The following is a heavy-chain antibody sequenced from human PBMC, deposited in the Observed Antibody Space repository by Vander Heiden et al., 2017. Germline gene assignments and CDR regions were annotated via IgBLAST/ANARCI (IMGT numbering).Heavy chain of an antibody. CDR2: IIPIFGTA. CDR1: GGTFSSYA. Sequence: QVQLVQSGAEVKKPGSSVKVSCKASGGTFSSYAISWVRQAPGTGLEWMGGIIPIFGTANYAQKFQGRVTITADKSTSTAYMELSSLRSEDTAVYYCASLMGGDYVWGSYRYTYVYWGQGTLVTVSS. CDR3: ASLMGGDYVWGSYRYTYVY. V-gene: IGHV1-69*06. D-gene: IGHD3-16*02. J-gene: IGHJ4*02.